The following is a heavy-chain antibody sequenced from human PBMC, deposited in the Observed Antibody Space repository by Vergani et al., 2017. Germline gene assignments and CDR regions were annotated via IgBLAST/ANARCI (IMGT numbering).Heavy chain of an antibody. CDR3: ARGLRGYSYGYHDY. V-gene: IGHV3-33*01. J-gene: IGHJ4*02. CDR1: GFTLSSHA. D-gene: IGHD5-18*01. CDR2: IWYDGSKE. Sequence: QVQLEESGGGVVQPGRSLRLSCAGSGFTLSSHAMHWVRQAPGKGLEWVAFIWYDGSKEYYADSVKGRFTISRDNSKNTLYLQMNNLRAEDTAVYYCARGLRGYSYGYHDYWGQGTLVTVSS.